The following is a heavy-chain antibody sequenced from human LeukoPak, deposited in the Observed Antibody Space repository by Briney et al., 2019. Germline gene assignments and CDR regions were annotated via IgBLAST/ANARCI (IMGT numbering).Heavy chain of an antibody. J-gene: IGHJ4*02. V-gene: IGHV1-8*03. CDR1: GSTFTSYD. CDR2: MNLNSGNT. CDR3: ARNLLDYYDSSESSDSGGYYFDY. Sequence: ASVKVSCKASGSTFTSYDINWTRQATGQGLEWMGWMNLNSGNTGYAQKFQGRVTITRNTSISTAYMELSSLRSEDTTVYYCARNLLDYYDSSESSDSGGYYFDYWGQGTLVTVSS. D-gene: IGHD3-22*01.